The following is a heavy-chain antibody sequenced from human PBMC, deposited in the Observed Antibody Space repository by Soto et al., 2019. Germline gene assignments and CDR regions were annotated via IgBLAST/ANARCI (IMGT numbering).Heavy chain of an antibody. CDR1: GFTFSSYA. D-gene: IGHD3-9*01. V-gene: IGHV3-23*01. Sequence: EVQLLESGGGLVQPGGSLRLSCAASGFTFSSYAMSWVRQAPGKGLEWVSAISGSGGSTYYADSVKGRFTISRDNSKNTLDLQMNSLRAEDTAVYYCAKDPGVDILTGYPIDYWGQGTLVTVSS. J-gene: IGHJ4*02. CDR2: ISGSGGST. CDR3: AKDPGVDILTGYPIDY.